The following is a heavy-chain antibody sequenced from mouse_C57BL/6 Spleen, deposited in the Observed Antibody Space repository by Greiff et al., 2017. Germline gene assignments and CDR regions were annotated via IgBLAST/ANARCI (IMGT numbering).Heavy chain of an antibody. J-gene: IGHJ4*01. CDR2: IWTGGGT. CDR1: GYSLTSYA. CDR3: ARTPLIGDYAMDY. V-gene: IGHV2-9-1*01. Sequence: VQLQESGPGLVAPSQSLSITCTVSGYSLTSYAISWVRQPPGKGLEWLGVIWTGGGTNYNSALKTSMSISKENSKTQFSFKMNRLQPDDTARYYCARTPLIGDYAMDYWGQGTSVTVSS. D-gene: IGHD3-1*01.